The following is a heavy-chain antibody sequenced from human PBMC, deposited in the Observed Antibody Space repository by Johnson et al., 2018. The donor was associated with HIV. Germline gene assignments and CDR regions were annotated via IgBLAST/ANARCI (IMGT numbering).Heavy chain of an antibody. Sequence: EVQLVESGGGLVQPGRSLRLSCAASGFTFDDYAMYWVRQAPGKGLEWVSGITWNSGRIGYADSVKGRFTISRDNAKNSLYLQRDSLRVEDTALYSCAKDRAIAVDDGLDIWGQGTLVTVSS. V-gene: IGHV3-9*01. J-gene: IGHJ3*02. CDR2: ITWNSGRI. D-gene: IGHD6-19*01. CDR1: GFTFDDYA. CDR3: AKDRAIAVDDGLDI.